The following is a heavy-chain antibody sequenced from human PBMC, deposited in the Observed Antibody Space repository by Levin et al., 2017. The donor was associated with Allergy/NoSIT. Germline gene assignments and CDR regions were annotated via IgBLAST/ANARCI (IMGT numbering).Heavy chain of an antibody. CDR1: GYRFTNYW. J-gene: IGHJ4*02. CDR3: ARRDAYDFWFFDY. CDR2: IYGGDSDT. D-gene: IGHD3-3*01. Sequence: KVSCKASGYRFTNYWIGWVRQMPGKGLEWMGIIYGGDSDTRYSPSFHGQVIISADKSLTTAYLQWNSLKASDTAMYYCARRDAYDFWFFDYWGQGTLVTVSS. V-gene: IGHV5-51*01.